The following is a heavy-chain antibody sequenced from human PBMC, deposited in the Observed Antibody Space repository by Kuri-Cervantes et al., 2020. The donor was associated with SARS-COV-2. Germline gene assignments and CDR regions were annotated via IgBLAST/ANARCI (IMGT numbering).Heavy chain of an antibody. D-gene: IGHD3-3*01. CDR2: ISWNSGSI. J-gene: IGHJ4*02. V-gene: IGHV3-9*03. Sequence: GGSLRLSCAASGSTFDDYAMPWVRQAPGRGLEWVSGISWNSGSIGYADSVKGRFTISRDNAKNSLYLQMNSLRAEDMALYYCAKDTKSYDFWSGGFDYWGQGTLVTVSS. CDR3: AKDTKSYDFWSGGFDY. CDR1: GSTFDDYA.